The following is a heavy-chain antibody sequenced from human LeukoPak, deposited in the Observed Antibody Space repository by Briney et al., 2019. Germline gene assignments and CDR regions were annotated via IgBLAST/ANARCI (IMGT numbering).Heavy chain of an antibody. Sequence: GGSLRLSCSASGFTFSSYAMHWVRQAPGKGLEYVSAISSNGGSTYYADSVKGRFTISRDNSKSTLYLQMSSLRAEDTAVYYCVRGWLQSGFDYWGQGTLVTVSS. CDR2: ISSNGGST. CDR3: VRGWLQSGFDY. CDR1: GFTFSSYA. J-gene: IGHJ4*02. V-gene: IGHV3-64D*09. D-gene: IGHD5-24*01.